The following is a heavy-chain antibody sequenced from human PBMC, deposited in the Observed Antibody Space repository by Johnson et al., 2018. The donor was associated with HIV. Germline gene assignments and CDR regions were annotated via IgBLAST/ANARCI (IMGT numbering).Heavy chain of an antibody. V-gene: IGHV3-30*14. CDR2: IYSGGTT. J-gene: IGHJ3*02. CDR1: GFTFSNYA. CDR3: ARDPSSSPGAFDI. Sequence: QEKLVESGGGVVQPGRSLRLSCAASGFTFSNYAVHWVRQAPGKGLEWVAVIYSGGTTNYADSVKGRFTISRDNSKNTLYLQMNSLRADDTAVYYCARDPSSSPGAFDIWGQGTMVTVSS.